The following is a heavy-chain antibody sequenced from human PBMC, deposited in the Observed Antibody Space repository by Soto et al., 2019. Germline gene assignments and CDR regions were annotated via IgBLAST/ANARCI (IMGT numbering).Heavy chain of an antibody. J-gene: IGHJ6*02. CDR2: ISSSSSTI. CDR3: AREAGGDYWYYGMDV. CDR1: GFTFSSYS. Sequence: EVQLVESGGGLVQPGGSLRLSCAASGFTFSSYSMNWVRQAPGKGLEWVSYISSSSSTIYYADSVKGRFTISRDNAKNSLYLQMNSLRDEDTAVYYSAREAGGDYWYYGMDVWGQGTTVTVSS. D-gene: IGHD3-16*01. V-gene: IGHV3-48*02.